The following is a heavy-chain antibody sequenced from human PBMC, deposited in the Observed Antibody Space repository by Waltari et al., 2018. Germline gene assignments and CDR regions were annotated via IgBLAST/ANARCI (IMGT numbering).Heavy chain of an antibody. CDR3: AKARKQWLVLNYFDY. CDR1: GFTFSSYG. D-gene: IGHD6-19*01. CDR2: ISYDGSKK. Sequence: QVQLVESGGGVVQPGRSLRLSCAASGFTFSSYGLHWVHQAPGKGLEWVAVISYDGSKKYYTDSVKGRFTISRDNSKNTLYLQMNSLRPEDTAVYYCAKARKQWLVLNYFDYWGQGTLVTVSS. J-gene: IGHJ4*02. V-gene: IGHV3-30*18.